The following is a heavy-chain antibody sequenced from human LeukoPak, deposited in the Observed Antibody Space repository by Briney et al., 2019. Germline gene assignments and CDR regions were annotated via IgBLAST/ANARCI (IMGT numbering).Heavy chain of an antibody. J-gene: IGHJ4*02. CDR3: ARDRSYDFWSGYSTPDY. D-gene: IGHD3-3*01. CDR2: ISGSGGST. Sequence: GGSLRLSCAASGFTFSSYAMSWVRQAPGKGLEWVSAISGSGGSTYYADSVKGRFTISRDNSKNTLYLQMNSLRAEDTAVYYCARDRSYDFWSGYSTPDYWGQGTLVTVSS. V-gene: IGHV3-23*01. CDR1: GFTFSSYA.